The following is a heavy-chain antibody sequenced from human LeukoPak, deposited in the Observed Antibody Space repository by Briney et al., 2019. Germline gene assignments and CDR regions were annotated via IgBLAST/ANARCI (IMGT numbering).Heavy chain of an antibody. CDR2: IGAFGDT. CDR1: GFAFSSYD. CDR3: ARGLTTTPNHFDP. D-gene: IGHD4-17*01. Sequence: GGSLRLSCAASGFAFSSYDMHWVRQASGKGLEWVSGIGAFGDTYYGVAVRGRFTISRDNSKNTLYLQMNSLRAEETAIYYCARGLTTTPNHFDPWGQGTLVTVSS. V-gene: IGHV3-13*01. J-gene: IGHJ5*02.